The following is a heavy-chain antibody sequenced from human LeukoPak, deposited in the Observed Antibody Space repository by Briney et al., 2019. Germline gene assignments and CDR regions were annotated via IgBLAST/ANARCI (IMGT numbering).Heavy chain of an antibody. Sequence: GGSLILSCATSGFTLSSYDMSWVRQAPGKGLEWVSAIGGSRTTTYFAYSVKGRFTSSRDSSKNTLYLQVNSLRAEDTAVYYSARQAGLGFDFWGQGTLVTVSS. V-gene: IGHV3-23*01. J-gene: IGHJ4*02. CDR3: ARQAGLGFDF. CDR2: IGGSRTTT. CDR1: GFTLSSYD. D-gene: IGHD6-19*01.